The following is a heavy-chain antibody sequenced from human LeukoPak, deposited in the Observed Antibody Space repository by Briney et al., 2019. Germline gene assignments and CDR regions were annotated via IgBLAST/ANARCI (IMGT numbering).Heavy chain of an antibody. D-gene: IGHD3-10*01. CDR3: TTGIRGD. V-gene: IGHV3-15*07. Sequence: GGPLRLSCSASGLTVTNAWMNWVRQSPGEGLVWVGRIASKTDGGATDYAAPVKGRFTISRDDSKNTLNLQMNSLKTEDTAVYYCTTGIRGDWGQGTLVTVSS. CDR2: IASKTDGGAT. J-gene: IGHJ4*02. CDR1: GLTVTNAW.